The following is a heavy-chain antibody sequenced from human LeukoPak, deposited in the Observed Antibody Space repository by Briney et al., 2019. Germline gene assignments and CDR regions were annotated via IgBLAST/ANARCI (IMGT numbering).Heavy chain of an antibody. J-gene: IGHJ3*02. CDR2: IYYSGST. CDR1: GGSISSGGYY. Sequence: SETLSLTCTVSGGSISSGGYYWSWIRQHPGKGLEWIGYIYYSGSTYYNPSLKSRVTISVDTSKNQFSLKLSSVTAADTAVYYCARDEAARPDGAFDIWGQGTMVTVSS. D-gene: IGHD6-6*01. V-gene: IGHV4-31*03. CDR3: ARDEAARPDGAFDI.